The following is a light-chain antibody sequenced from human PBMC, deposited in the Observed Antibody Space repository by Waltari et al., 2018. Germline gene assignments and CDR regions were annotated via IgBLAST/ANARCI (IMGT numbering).Light chain of an antibody. V-gene: IGLV1-51*02. J-gene: IGLJ3*02. Sequence: QSVLTQPPPLSAAPRQKVTIPCSGNNSNIGSNYVSWYRQLPGTAPKLLIYENNNPPSTIPDRFSGSKSATSATLVITGRQTGSEAVYYCETWDKDLSGWVFGGGTKLTVL. CDR3: ETWDKDLSGWV. CDR1: NSNIGSNY. CDR2: ENN.